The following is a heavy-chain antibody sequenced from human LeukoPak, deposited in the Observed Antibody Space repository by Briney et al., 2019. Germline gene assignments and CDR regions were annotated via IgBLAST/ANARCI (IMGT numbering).Heavy chain of an antibody. V-gene: IGHV4-34*01. Sequence: KTGGSLRLSCAASGFTFSSYSMNWIRQPPGKGLEWIGEINHSGSTNYNPSLKSRVTISVDTSKNQFSLKLSSVTAADTAVYYCARRYCSSTSCRAPYYYYYGMDVWGKGTTVTVSS. CDR3: ARRYCSSTSCRAPYYYYYGMDV. CDR2: INHSGST. J-gene: IGHJ6*04. CDR1: GFTFSSYS. D-gene: IGHD2-2*01.